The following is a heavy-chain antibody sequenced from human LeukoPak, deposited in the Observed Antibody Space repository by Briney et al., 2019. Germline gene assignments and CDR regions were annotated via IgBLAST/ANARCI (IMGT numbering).Heavy chain of an antibody. CDR3: AKDYSILYSSSSLPFDY. D-gene: IGHD6-6*01. CDR1: GFTFSSYG. V-gene: IGHV3-30*02. CDR2: IRYDGSNK. J-gene: IGHJ4*02. Sequence: GGSLRLSCAASGFTFSSYGMHWVRQAPGKGLEWVAFIRYDGSNKYYADSVKGRFTISRDNSKNTLCLQMNSLRAEDTAVYYCAKDYSILYSSSSLPFDYWGQGTLVTVSS.